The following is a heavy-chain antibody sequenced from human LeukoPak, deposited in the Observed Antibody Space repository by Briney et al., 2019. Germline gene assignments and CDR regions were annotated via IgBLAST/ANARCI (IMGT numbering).Heavy chain of an antibody. CDR3: AKAILGAAAAPPHFDY. J-gene: IGHJ4*02. D-gene: IGHD6-13*01. CDR1: GFTFSSYA. Sequence: GGSLRLSCAASGFTFSSYAMSWVRQAPGKGLEWVSAISGSGGSTYYADSVKGRFTISRDNSKNTLYLQMNSLRAEDTAVYYCAKAILGAAAAPPHFDYWGQGTLVTVSS. V-gene: IGHV3-23*01. CDR2: ISGSGGST.